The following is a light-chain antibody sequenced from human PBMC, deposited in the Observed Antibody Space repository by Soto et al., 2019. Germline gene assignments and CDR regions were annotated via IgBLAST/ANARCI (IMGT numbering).Light chain of an antibody. CDR3: QQCVIWPLFT. J-gene: IGKJ3*01. Sequence: EIVLTQSPATLSLSPGERASLSCRASQSVGNSLAWYQHKPGQAPRLLIYDVSNRATGIPARFSGSESGTDFTLTISSLEPEDFAVYYCQQCVIWPLFTFGPGTKVDIK. CDR2: DVS. CDR1: QSVGNS. V-gene: IGKV3-11*01.